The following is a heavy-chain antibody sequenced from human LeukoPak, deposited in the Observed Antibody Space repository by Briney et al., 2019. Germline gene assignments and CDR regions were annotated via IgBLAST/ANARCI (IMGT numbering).Heavy chain of an antibody. J-gene: IGHJ4*02. V-gene: IGHV1-18*01. Sequence: ASVKVSCKASGYTFTSYGISWVRQAPRQGLEWMGWISAYSGNTNYAQKLQGRVIMTTDTSTSTAYMELTSLRPDDTAVYYCARDSMTTVTIDKLDYWGQGTLVTVSS. CDR3: ARDSMTTVTIDKLDY. CDR1: GYTFTSYG. CDR2: ISAYSGNT. D-gene: IGHD4-17*01.